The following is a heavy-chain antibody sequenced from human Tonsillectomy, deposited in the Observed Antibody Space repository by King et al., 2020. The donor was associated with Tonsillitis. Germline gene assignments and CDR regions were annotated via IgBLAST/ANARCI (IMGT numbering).Heavy chain of an antibody. J-gene: IGHJ3*02. D-gene: IGHD1-7*01. CDR2: VNHSGST. CDR1: GWSFSHYY. Sequence: VQLQQWGAGLLKPSETLSLTCAVYGWSFSHYYWNWIRQPPGKGLEWIGEVNHSGSTIYNPSLKSRVTISVDTSKNQFSLKLSSVTAADTAVYYCAREEGGGTTFDAFDIWGQGTMVTVSS. CDR3: AREEGGGTTFDAFDI. V-gene: IGHV4-34*01.